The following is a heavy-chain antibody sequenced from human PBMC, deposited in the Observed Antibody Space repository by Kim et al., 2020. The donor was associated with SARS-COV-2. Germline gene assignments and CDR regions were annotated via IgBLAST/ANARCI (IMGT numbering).Heavy chain of an antibody. Sequence: ASVKVSCKASGYTFTSYGISWVRQAPGQGLEWMGWISAYNGNTNYAQKLQGRVTMTTDTSTSTAYMELRSLRSDDTAVYYCARGESYSSGWSPLDYYYGMDVWGQGTTVTVSS. CDR2: ISAYNGNT. V-gene: IGHV1-18*01. CDR3: ARGESYSSGWSPLDYYYGMDV. D-gene: IGHD6-19*01. J-gene: IGHJ6*02. CDR1: GYTFTSYG.